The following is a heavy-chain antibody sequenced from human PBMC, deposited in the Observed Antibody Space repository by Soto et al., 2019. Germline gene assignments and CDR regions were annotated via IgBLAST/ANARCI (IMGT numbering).Heavy chain of an antibody. J-gene: IGHJ4*02. CDR3: ARHLGYAIMVTPFDY. CDR2: FHYTGIT. V-gene: IGHV4-39*01. CDR1: GGSISSNSDY. D-gene: IGHD2-8*01. Sequence: PSETLSLTCTVSGGSISSNSDYWGWIRQPPGKGLEWIGSFHYTGITYYIPSLKSRVIISVDTSKNQLSLKLSSVTAADTAIYYCARHLGYAIMVTPFDYWGQGTLVTVSS.